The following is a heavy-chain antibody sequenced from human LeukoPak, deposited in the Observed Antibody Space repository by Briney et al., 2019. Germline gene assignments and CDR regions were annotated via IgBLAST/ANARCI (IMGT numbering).Heavy chain of an antibody. CDR2: INHSGST. Sequence: SETLSLTCAVYGGSFSGYYWSWIRQPPGKGLEWIGEINHSGSTNYNPSLKSRVTISVDTSKNQFSLKLSSVTAADTAVYYCARDLTWTRGYTRSWYFDLWGRGTLVTVSS. D-gene: IGHD5-12*01. CDR3: ARDLTWTRGYTRSWYFDL. V-gene: IGHV4-34*01. CDR1: GGSFSGYY. J-gene: IGHJ2*01.